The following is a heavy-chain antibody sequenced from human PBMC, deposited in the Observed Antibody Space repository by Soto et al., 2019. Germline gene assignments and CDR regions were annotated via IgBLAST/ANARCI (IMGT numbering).Heavy chain of an antibody. CDR2: IYSGGST. CDR3: ARVDYTTPPDYYYYMDV. J-gene: IGHJ6*03. CDR1: GFTVSSNY. D-gene: IGHD4-4*01. Sequence: GGSLRLSCAASGFTVSSNYMSWVRQAPGKGLEWVSVIYSGGSTYYADSVKGRFTISRDNSKKTEYLQMNSLRAEDTAVYYCARVDYTTPPDYYYYMDVWGKGTTVTVSS. V-gene: IGHV3-66*01.